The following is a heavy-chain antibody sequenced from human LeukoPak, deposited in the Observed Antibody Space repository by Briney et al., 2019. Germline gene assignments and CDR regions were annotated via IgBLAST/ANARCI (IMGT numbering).Heavy chain of an antibody. CDR2: ISNDGINI. CDR3: ARDRLQGYYYGMDV. Sequence: EGSLRLSCAASGFTFSNNGMHWVRQAPGKGLEWLAVISNDGINIYYGDSVKGRFTISRDNPKNTLYLEMNSLKPEDTAVYYCARDRLQGYYYGMDVWGQGTTVTVSS. D-gene: IGHD2-15*01. CDR1: GFTFSNNG. J-gene: IGHJ6*02. V-gene: IGHV3-30*03.